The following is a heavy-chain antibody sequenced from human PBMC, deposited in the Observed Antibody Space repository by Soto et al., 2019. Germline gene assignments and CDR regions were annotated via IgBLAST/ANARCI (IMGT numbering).Heavy chain of an antibody. V-gene: IGHV2-5*02. J-gene: IGHJ6*02. CDR3: AHSGGSSWYGYYYYYGMDV. CDR2: IYWDDDK. Sequence: QITLKESGPTLVKPTQTLTLTCTFSGFSLSNSGVGVGWIRQPPGKALEWLALIYWDDDKRYSPSLKSRLTITKDTPKNQVVLTMTNMDPVDTATYYCAHSGGSSWYGYYYYYGMDVWGQGTTVTVSS. CDR1: GFSLSNSGVG. D-gene: IGHD6-13*01.